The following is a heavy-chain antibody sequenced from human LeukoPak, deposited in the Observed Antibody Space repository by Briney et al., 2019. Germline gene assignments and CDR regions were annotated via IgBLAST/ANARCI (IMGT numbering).Heavy chain of an antibody. Sequence: GGSLRLSCAASGFTFSSYAMSWVRQAPGKGLEWVAFIRYDGSNKYYADSVKGRFTISRDNSKNTLYLQMNSLRAEDTAVYYCAKDRHDYGSLDYWGQGTLVTVSS. D-gene: IGHD4/OR15-4a*01. CDR2: IRYDGSNK. CDR1: GFTFSSYA. CDR3: AKDRHDYGSLDY. V-gene: IGHV3-30*02. J-gene: IGHJ4*02.